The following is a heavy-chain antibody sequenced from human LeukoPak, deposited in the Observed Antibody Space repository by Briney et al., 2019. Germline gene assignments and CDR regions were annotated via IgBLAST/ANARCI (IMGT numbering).Heavy chain of an antibody. Sequence: PGGSLRLSCAASGFTFSSYAMSWVRQAPGKGLEWVSAISGSGGSTYYADSVKGRFTISRDNSKNTLYLQMNSLRAEDTAVYYCAKDSPPRRPFFEVVVDFFDYWGRGTLVTVSS. CDR1: GFTFSSYA. CDR3: AKDSPPRRPFFEVVVDFFDY. V-gene: IGHV3-23*01. D-gene: IGHD3-22*01. J-gene: IGHJ4*02. CDR2: ISGSGGST.